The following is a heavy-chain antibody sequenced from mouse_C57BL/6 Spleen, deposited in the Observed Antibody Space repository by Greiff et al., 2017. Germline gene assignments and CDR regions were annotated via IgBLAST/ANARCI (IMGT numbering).Heavy chain of an antibody. Sequence: QVQLQQPGAELVKPGASVKLSCKASGYTFTSYWMQWVKQRPGQGLEWIGEIDPSDSYTNYNQKFKGKATLTVDTSSSTAYMQLSSLTSEDSAVYYCARAPYYYGSSGYAMDYWVQGTSVTVSS. J-gene: IGHJ4*01. V-gene: IGHV1-50*01. D-gene: IGHD1-1*01. CDR3: ARAPYYYGSSGYAMDY. CDR2: IDPSDSYT. CDR1: GYTFTSYW.